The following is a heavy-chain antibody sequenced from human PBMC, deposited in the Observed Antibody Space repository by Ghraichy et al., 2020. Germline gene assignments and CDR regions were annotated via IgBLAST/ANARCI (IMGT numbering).Heavy chain of an antibody. V-gene: IGHV3-23*01. CDR1: GFPFSSYA. CDR2: IRGSGVST. Sequence: GESLNISCAASGFPFSSYAISWVRQAPGRGLEWVSAIRGSGVSTYYADSVKGRFTISRDNSRNTLYLQMNSLRAEDTAVYYCAKEGSYCRSSSCTHFDYWGQGTLVTVSS. CDR3: AKEGSYCRSSSCTHFDY. D-gene: IGHD2-2*01. J-gene: IGHJ4*02.